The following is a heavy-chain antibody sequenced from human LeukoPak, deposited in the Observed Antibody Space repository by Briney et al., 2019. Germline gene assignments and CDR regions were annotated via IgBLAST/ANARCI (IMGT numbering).Heavy chain of an antibody. J-gene: IGHJ5*02. V-gene: IGHV4-61*01. CDR3: ATYGYSSSWYWFDP. D-gene: IGHD6-13*01. Sequence: PSETLSLTCTVSGGSVSSGSYYWSWIRQPPGKGLEWIGYIYYSGSTNYNPSLESRVTISVDTSKNQFSLKLSSVTAADTAVYYCATYGYSSSWYWFDPWGQGTLVTVSS. CDR2: IYYSGST. CDR1: GGSVSSGSYY.